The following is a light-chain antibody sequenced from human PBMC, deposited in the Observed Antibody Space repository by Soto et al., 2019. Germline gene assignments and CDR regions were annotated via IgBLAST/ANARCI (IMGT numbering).Light chain of an antibody. CDR2: NSY. V-gene: IGLV1-44*01. J-gene: IGLJ1*01. Sequence: QLVLTQPPSASGTPGQRVTISCSGSSSNIGSKTVNWYQQLPGTVPKLLIYNSYQRPSGVPARFSGSKSGTSASLAISGLQSEDEADYYCAAWDASLNGYVFGAGTKLTVL. CDR1: SSNIGSKT. CDR3: AAWDASLNGYV.